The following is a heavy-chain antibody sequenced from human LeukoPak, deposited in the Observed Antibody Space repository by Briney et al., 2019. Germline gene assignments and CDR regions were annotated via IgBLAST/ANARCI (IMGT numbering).Heavy chain of an antibody. J-gene: IGHJ4*02. D-gene: IGHD3-10*01. CDR2: IYTSGST. V-gene: IGHV4-61*02. CDR1: GGSISSGSYY. CDR3: ARLHYYGSGSSQTPNDY. Sequence: SETLSLTCTVSGGSISSGSYYWSWIRQPAGKGLEWIGRIYTSGSTNYNPSLKSRVTVSVDTSKNQFSLKLSSVTAADTAVYYCARLHYYGSGSSQTPNDYWGQGTLVTVSS.